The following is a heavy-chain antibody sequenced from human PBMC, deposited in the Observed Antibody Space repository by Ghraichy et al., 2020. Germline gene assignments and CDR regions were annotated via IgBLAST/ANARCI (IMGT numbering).Heavy chain of an antibody. CDR2: IFHTGST. CDR3: AGSSGWYRLDS. CDR1: GGSFSSYY. D-gene: IGHD6-19*01. Sequence: SETLSLTCTVSGGSFSSYYWTWIRQPPGKGLEWVGFIFHTGSTNYNPYLKSRLTMSVDTSKNQFSLKLSSVTAADTAVYYCAGSSGWYRLDSWGQGTLVTVSS. V-gene: IGHV4-59*08. J-gene: IGHJ4*02.